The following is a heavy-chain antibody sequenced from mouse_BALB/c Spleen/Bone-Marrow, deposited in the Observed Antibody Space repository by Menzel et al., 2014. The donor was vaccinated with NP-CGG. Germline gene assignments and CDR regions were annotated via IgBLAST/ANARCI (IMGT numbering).Heavy chain of an antibody. Sequence: VQLQESGAELVKPGAPVKLSCKASGYTFTSYWVNWVKQRPGRGLEWIGRIDPSDSETHYNQKFKDKATLTVDKSSSTAYIQLSSLTSEDSAVYYCARSGGNYVSLAYWGQGTLVTVSA. CDR2: IDPSDSET. CDR1: GYTFTSYW. V-gene: IGHV1-69*02. CDR3: ARSGGNYVSLAY. D-gene: IGHD2-1*01. J-gene: IGHJ3*01.